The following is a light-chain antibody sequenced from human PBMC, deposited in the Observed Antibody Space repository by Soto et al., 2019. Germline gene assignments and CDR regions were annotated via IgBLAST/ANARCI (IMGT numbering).Light chain of an antibody. CDR3: QSYDSGLSGSV. CDR2: GNS. J-gene: IGLJ3*02. CDR1: SSNIGASYH. Sequence: QSVLTQPPSVSGAPGQRVTISCTGSSSNIGASYHVHWYQQLPGPAPKLLIYGNSNRPSRVPDRFSGSKSGTSASLAITGLQAEDVADSCCQSYDSGLSGSVFGGGTKLTVL. V-gene: IGLV1-40*01.